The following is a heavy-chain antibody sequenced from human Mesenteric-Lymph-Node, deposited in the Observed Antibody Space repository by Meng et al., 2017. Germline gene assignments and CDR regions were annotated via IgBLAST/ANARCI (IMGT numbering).Heavy chain of an antibody. V-gene: IGHV3-48*04. CDR3: ARPSQVRESYFDY. CDR2: ISSSGSTI. Sequence: GESLKISCAASGFVISNTGVHWVRQAPGKGLEWVSYISSSGSTIYYADSVKGRFTISRDNAKNSLYLQMNSLRAEDTAVYYCARPSQVRESYFDYWGQGTLVTVSS. J-gene: IGHJ4*02. CDR1: GFVISNTG.